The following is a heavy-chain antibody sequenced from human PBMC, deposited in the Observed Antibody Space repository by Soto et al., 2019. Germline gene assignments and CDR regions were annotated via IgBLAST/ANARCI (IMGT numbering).Heavy chain of an antibody. CDR1: GYTFTGYY. V-gene: IGHV1-2*02. CDR2: INPNSGGT. Sequence: ASVKVSCKASGYTFTGYYMHWVRQAPGQGLEWMGWINPNSGGTNYAQKFQGRVTMTRDTSISTAYMELSRLRSDDTAVYYCARGGVVVPAAIPLYYYYYGMDVWGQGTTVTGS. J-gene: IGHJ6*02. CDR3: ARGGVVVPAAIPLYYYYYGMDV. D-gene: IGHD2-2*02.